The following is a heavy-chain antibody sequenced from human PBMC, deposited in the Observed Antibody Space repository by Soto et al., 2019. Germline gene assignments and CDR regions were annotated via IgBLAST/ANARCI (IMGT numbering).Heavy chain of an antibody. CDR1: GGSISSGGYS. CDR2: IYYSGST. Sequence: PSETLSLTCAVSGGSISSGGYSWSWIRQPPGKGLEWIGYIYYSGSTYYNPSLKSRVTISVDTSKNQFSLKLSSVTAADTAVYYCAGIPMYYYDSSGFHQGFDPWGQGTLVTVSS. CDR3: AGIPMYYYDSSGFHQGFDP. J-gene: IGHJ5*02. D-gene: IGHD3-22*01. V-gene: IGHV4-30-4*01.